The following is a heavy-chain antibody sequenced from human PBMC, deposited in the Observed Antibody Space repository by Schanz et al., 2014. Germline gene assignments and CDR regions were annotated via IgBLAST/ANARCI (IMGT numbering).Heavy chain of an antibody. CDR1: GFTFSNYA. D-gene: IGHD2-15*01. J-gene: IGHJ1*01. V-gene: IGHV3-23*04. CDR2: ISGRSGTT. Sequence: VQLVESGGGVVQPGRSLRLSCAASGFTFSNYAMSWVRQAPGKGLEWVSTISGRSGTTNYADSVKGRFSISRDNSKDTLYLQMSGLTPEDTAVYFCAKESEIVVVVGTSMSGDFHHWGQGTLVTVSS. CDR3: AKESEIVVVVGTSMSGDFHH.